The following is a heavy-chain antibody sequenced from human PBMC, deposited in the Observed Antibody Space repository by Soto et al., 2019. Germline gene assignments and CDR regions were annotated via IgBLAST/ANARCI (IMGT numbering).Heavy chain of an antibody. CDR3: ARGSDGDYPYYYYYYGMDV. D-gene: IGHD4-17*01. CDR2: MNPNSGNT. J-gene: IGHJ6*02. V-gene: IGHV1-8*01. Sequence: ALVQVSCKASGSTFSSCDINLVRLACGQGLGWMGWMNPNSGNTSYAQKSQGRVTMTRNTSISTAYMELSSLRSEDTAVYYCARGSDGDYPYYYYYYGMDVWGQGTTVTVSS. CDR1: GSTFSSCD.